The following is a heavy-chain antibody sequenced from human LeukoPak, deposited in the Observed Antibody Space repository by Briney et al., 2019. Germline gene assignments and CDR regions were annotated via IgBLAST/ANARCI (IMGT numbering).Heavy chain of an antibody. CDR1: GGTFSSCA. CDR2: IIPIFGTA. CDR3: ARAFIRRGYWFDP. J-gene: IGHJ5*02. V-gene: IGHV1-69*01. Sequence: SVKVSCKASGGTFSSCAISWVRQAPGQGLEWMGGIIPIFGTADYAQKFQGRVTITADESTSTAYMELSSLRSEDTAVYYCARAFIRRGYWFDPWGQGTLVTVSS. D-gene: IGHD2/OR15-2a*01.